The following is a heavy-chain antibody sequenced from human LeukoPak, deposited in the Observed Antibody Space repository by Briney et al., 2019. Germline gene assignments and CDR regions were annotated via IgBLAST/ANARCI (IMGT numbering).Heavy chain of an antibody. CDR2: IYSSGST. CDR1: GESINSFY. V-gene: IGHV4-4*07. J-gene: IGHJ4*02. D-gene: IGHD3-10*01. CDR3: ARLTGTGWFGEFHYFDY. Sequence: KTSETLSLTCTVSGESINSFYWSWIRQPAGKGLEWIGHIYSSGSTNYSPSLKSRVTMSVDTSKNQFSLKLSSVTAADTAVYYCARLTGTGWFGEFHYFDYWGQGTLVTVSS.